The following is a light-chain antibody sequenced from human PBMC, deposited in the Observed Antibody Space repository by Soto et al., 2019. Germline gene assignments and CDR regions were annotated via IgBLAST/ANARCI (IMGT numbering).Light chain of an antibody. V-gene: IGKV3-20*01. CDR2: GAS. CDR3: QQYGSSQVT. CDR1: QSVSNSY. J-gene: IGKJ4*01. Sequence: EIVLTQSPGTLSLSPGERATLSCRASQSVSNSYLAWYQQKPGQAPRLLIYGASSRATGIPDRFSGSGSGTDFTLTISRLEPEDFAVYYCQQYGSSQVTFGGGTKVDIK.